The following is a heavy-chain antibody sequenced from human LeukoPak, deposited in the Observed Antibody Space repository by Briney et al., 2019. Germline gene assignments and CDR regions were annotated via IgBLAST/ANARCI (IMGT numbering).Heavy chain of an antibody. CDR1: GFTVSTVY. J-gene: IGHJ3*02. Sequence: GGSLRLSCAASGFTVSTVYMTWVRQAPGKGLEWVSVICGGPTAFYADSVKDRFTISRDNPKNTLNLQLNSLRAEDTAVYYCAREIGQLGGAFDIWGQGTMVTVSS. V-gene: IGHV3-53*01. CDR3: AREIGQLGGAFDI. CDR2: ICGGPTA. D-gene: IGHD7-27*01.